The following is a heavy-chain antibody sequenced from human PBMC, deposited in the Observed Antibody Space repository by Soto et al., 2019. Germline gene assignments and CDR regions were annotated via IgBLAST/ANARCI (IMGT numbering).Heavy chain of an antibody. CDR1: GDSVSSNSAA. D-gene: IGHD4-4*01. V-gene: IGHV6-1*01. J-gene: IGHJ4*02. Sequence: SQTLSLTCAISGDSVSSNSAAWNWIRQSPSRGLEWLGKTYYRFKWYNDYAVSVKSRMTINPDTSKNQFSLQLNSVTPEDTAVYYCARESSPNMSQDDYNRYFDYWGQGTLVTVSS. CDR3: ARESSPNMSQDDYNRYFDY. CDR2: TYYRFKWYN.